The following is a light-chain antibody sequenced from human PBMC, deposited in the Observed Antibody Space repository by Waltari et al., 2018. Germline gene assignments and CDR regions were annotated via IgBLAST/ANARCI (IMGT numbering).Light chain of an antibody. J-gene: IGKJ1*01. CDR1: QTISDW. V-gene: IGKV1-5*03. Sequence: DIQMTQSPPTLSASLGDRVTITCRASQTISDWLAWYQQKPGRAPKLRIYKASTLEVGVPSRFGGSESGTEFTLTISSLQPDDSATYYCQHYNGYSTFGQGTKVEIK. CDR3: QHYNGYST. CDR2: KAS.